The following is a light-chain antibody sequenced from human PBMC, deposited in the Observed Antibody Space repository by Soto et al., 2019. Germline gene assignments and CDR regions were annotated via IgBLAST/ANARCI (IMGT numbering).Light chain of an antibody. CDR1: TSNIGAGYD. J-gene: IGLJ3*02. V-gene: IGLV1-40*01. Sequence: QSALTQPPSVSGAPGQRVTISCTGSTSNIGAGYDVNWYQQLPGTAPKLLIYDNTNRPSGVPDRFSGSKSGTSASLAITGLQAEDEADYYCQSYDRSLAGVFGGGTKVTVL. CDR2: DNT. CDR3: QSYDRSLAGV.